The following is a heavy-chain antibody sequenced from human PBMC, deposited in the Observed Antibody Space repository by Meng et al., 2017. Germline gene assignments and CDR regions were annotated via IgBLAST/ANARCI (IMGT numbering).Heavy chain of an antibody. J-gene: IGHJ4*02. CDR2: INHSGST. V-gene: IGHV4-34*01. D-gene: IGHD2-21*02. Sequence: VQLQQWGLGLLKPSETLSLTCAFYGGSFSGSYCSLIRQPPGKGLEWIGAINHSGSTNYNPSLKSRVTISVDTSKNQFSLKPSSVTAADTAVYYCARDTVEAYCGGDCCPLGYWGQGTLVTVSS. CDR1: GGSFSGSY. CDR3: ARDTVEAYCGGDCCPLGY.